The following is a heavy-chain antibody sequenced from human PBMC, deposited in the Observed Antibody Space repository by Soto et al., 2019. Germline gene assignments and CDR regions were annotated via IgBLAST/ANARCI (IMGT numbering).Heavy chain of an antibody. Sequence: GASVKVSCKASGGTFSSYTVSWVRQAPGQGLEWMGRIIPILGIANYAQKFQGRVTITADKSTSTAYMELSSLRSEDTAVYYCARAGHSTSSILGAYYYYYMDVWGKGTTVTVSS. CDR3: ARAGHSTSSILGAYYYYYMDV. V-gene: IGHV1-69*02. J-gene: IGHJ6*03. D-gene: IGHD2-2*01. CDR2: IIPILGIA. CDR1: GGTFSSYT.